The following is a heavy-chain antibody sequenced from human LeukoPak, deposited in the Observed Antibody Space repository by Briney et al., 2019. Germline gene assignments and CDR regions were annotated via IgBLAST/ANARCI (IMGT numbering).Heavy chain of an antibody. Sequence: PGGSLRLSCAASGFTFSSYGMHWVRQAPGKGLEWVAVISYDGSNKYYADSVKGRFTISRDNSKNTLYLQMNSLRAEDTAVYYCAKDEAPYCSSTSSPYFDYWGQGTLVTVSS. CDR3: AKDEAPYCSSTSSPYFDY. J-gene: IGHJ4*02. CDR1: GFTFSSYG. V-gene: IGHV3-30*18. D-gene: IGHD2-2*01. CDR2: ISYDGSNK.